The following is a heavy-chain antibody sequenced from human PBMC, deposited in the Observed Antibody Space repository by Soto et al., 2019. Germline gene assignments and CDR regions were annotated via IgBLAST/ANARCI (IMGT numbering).Heavy chain of an antibody. J-gene: IGHJ6*02. Sequence: SQTLSLTCAISGDSVSSNSAAWNWIRQSPSRGLEWLGRTYYRSKWYNDYAVSVKSRITINPDTSKNQFSLQLNSVTPEDTAVYYCARENRIAAAGSLNYHSSGMDGWGPGTTVTVSS. D-gene: IGHD6-13*01. CDR1: GDSVSSNSAA. CDR2: TYYRSKWYN. CDR3: ARENRIAAAGSLNYHSSGMDG. V-gene: IGHV6-1*01.